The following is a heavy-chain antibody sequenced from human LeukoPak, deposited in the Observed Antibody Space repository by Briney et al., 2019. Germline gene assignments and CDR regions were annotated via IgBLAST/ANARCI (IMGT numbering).Heavy chain of an antibody. CDR2: ISTDSATK. V-gene: IGHV3-48*02. CDR3: GMAMDV. J-gene: IGHJ6*02. Sequence: GGSLRLSCAASGFTFNSYSMDWVRQAPGKGLEWVSYISTDSATKYYADSVKGRFTISRDSAKNSLYLQMNGLRDDDTAVYYCGMAMDVWGRGTTVTVSS. D-gene: IGHD5-24*01. CDR1: GFTFNSYS.